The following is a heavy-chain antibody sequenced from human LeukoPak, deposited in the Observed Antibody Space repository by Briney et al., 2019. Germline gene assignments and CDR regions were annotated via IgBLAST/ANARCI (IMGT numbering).Heavy chain of an antibody. CDR1: GYTFTGYY. V-gene: IGHV1-2*02. CDR3: ARVATVTTRAWFDP. D-gene: IGHD4-17*01. Sequence: GASVKVSCKTSGYTFTGYYMHWVRQDPGQGLEWMGWINPNSGGTNYAQKFQGRVTMTRDTSTSTAYMELSRLRSDDTAVYYCARVATVTTRAWFDPWGRGTLVTVSS. CDR2: INPNSGGT. J-gene: IGHJ5*02.